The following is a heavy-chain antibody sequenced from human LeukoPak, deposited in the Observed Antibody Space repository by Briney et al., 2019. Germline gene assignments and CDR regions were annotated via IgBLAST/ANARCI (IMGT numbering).Heavy chain of an antibody. CDR3: ARGSEWELKPRGDYFDN. CDR2: INPSGGST. J-gene: IGHJ4*02. CDR1: GYTFTSYY. D-gene: IGHD1-26*01. V-gene: IGHV1-46*01. Sequence: ALVKVSCKASGYTFTSYYMHWVRQAPGQGLEWMGIINPSGGSTSYAQKFQGRVTMTRDTSTSTVYMELSSLRSEETAVYYCARGSEWELKPRGDYFDNWGQGTLVTVSS.